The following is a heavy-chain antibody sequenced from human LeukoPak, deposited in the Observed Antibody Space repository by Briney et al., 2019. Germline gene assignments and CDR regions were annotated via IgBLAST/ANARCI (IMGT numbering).Heavy chain of an antibody. CDR3: ARDRDWIFDY. Sequence: GGSLRLSCAASGFTFSSYGMHWVRQAPGKGLEWVSYISTSGDTIYYADSVKGRFTISRDNAKNSLYLQMSSLRAEDTAVYYCARDRDWIFDYWGQGTLVTVSS. CDR2: ISTSGDTI. CDR1: GFTFSSYG. J-gene: IGHJ4*02. D-gene: IGHD3/OR15-3a*01. V-gene: IGHV3-48*01.